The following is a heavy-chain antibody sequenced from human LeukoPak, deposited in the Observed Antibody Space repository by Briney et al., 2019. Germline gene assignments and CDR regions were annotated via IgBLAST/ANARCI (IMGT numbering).Heavy chain of an antibody. CDR2: ISSSSSNK. V-gene: IGHV3-21*01. CDR3: ARARFGRFLQHTDY. J-gene: IGHJ4*02. D-gene: IGHD3-3*01. Sequence: PGGSLRLSCAASGFTFSSYSMNWVRQAPGKGLEWVAAISSSSSNKYYADSVKGRFTISRDNAKNTLYLQMNRLRAEDTGVYYCARARFGRFLQHTDYCGQGTLVTVSS. CDR1: GFTFSSYS.